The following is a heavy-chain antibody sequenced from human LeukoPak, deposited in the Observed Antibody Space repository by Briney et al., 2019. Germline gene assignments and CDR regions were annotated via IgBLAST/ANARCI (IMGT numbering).Heavy chain of an antibody. CDR3: AAVRLLGPGIAASGAFDI. CDR1: GFTFTSSA. J-gene: IGHJ3*02. V-gene: IGHV1-58*02. CDR2: IVVGSGNT. Sequence: SVKVSCKASGFTFTSSAMQWVRQARGQRLEWIGWIVVGSGNTNYAQKFQERVTITRDMSTSTAYMELSSLRSEDTAVYYCAAVRLLGPGIAASGAFDIWGQGTMVTVSS. D-gene: IGHD6-25*01.